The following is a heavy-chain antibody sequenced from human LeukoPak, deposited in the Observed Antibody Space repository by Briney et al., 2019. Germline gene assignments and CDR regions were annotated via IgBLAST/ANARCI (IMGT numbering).Heavy chain of an antibody. CDR2: IYHSGST. CDR3: ARDLTQQLVPRGWFDP. CDR1: GHSISSGYY. V-gene: IGHV4-38-2*02. J-gene: IGHJ5*02. D-gene: IGHD6-13*01. Sequence: SETLSLTCAVSGHSISSGYYWGWIRQPPGKGLEWIGSIYHSGSTYYNPSLKSRVTISVDTSKNQFSLKLSSVTAADTAVYYCARDLTQQLVPRGWFDPWGQGNLVTVSS.